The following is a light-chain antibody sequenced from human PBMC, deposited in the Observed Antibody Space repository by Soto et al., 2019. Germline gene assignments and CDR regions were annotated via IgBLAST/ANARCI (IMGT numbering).Light chain of an antibody. CDR2: DVN. Sequence: QSVLTQPASVSGSPGQSITISCTGTSSDVGGFDYVSWYQQHPGKAPKLMIYDVNNRPSGVSNRFSGSKSGNTASLTISGLHAEDEADYYCNSYTTSNAQVFGGGTQLTVL. CDR1: SSDVGGFDY. J-gene: IGLJ2*01. V-gene: IGLV2-14*01. CDR3: NSYTTSNAQV.